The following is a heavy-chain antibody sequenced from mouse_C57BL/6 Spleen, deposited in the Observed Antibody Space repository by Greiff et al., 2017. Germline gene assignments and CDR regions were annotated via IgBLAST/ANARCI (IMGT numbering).Heavy chain of an antibody. CDR2: IYPGDGDT. Sequence: QVQLKESGPELVKPGASVKISCKASGYAFSSSWMNWVKQRPGKGLEWIGRIYPGDGDTNYNGKFKGKATLTADKSSSTAYMQLSILTSEDSAVYFCARSGGNHYYAMDYWGQGTSVTVSS. CDR1: GYAFSSSW. D-gene: IGHD2-1*01. CDR3: ARSGGNHYYAMDY. J-gene: IGHJ4*01. V-gene: IGHV1-82*01.